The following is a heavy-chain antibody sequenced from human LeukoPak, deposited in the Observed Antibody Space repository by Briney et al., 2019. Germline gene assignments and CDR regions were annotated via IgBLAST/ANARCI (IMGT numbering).Heavy chain of an antibody. D-gene: IGHD3-9*01. CDR2: ISYDGSSK. V-gene: IGHV3-30*03. Sequence: GGSLRLSCAASGFTFSSYGLHWVRQAPGKGLEWVAVISYDGSSKYYVDSVKGRLTISRDNSKNTLYLRMNSLRAEDTAVYYCASQGDWSRFDPWGQGTLVTVSS. J-gene: IGHJ5*02. CDR1: GFTFSSYG. CDR3: ASQGDWSRFDP.